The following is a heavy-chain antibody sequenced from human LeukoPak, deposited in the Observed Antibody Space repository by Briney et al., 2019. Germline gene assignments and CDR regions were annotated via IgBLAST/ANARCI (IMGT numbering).Heavy chain of an antibody. CDR1: GFTVSSNY. CDR2: IYSGGST. Sequence: GGSLRLSCAASGFTVSSNYMSWVRQAPGKGLEWVSVIYSGGSTYYADSVKGRFNITRDNSKNALYLQMNSLRAEDTAVYYCARWFGEFPYAFDIWGQGTMVTVSS. V-gene: IGHV3-53*01. CDR3: ARWFGEFPYAFDI. J-gene: IGHJ3*02. D-gene: IGHD3-10*01.